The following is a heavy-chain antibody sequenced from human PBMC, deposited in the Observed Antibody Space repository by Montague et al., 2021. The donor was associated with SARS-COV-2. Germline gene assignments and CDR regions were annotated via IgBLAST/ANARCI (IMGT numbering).Heavy chain of an antibody. CDR1: SWNRGAD. CDR2: ICLRGNT. Sequence: SETLSLTCSRLGSWNRGADWKSTRLNSSHHRKSYAVICLRGNTNYNPSLKSRVTISVDTSKNQFSLKLSSVTAADTAVYYCARVRRGYYYGLGVSAHFDYWGQGTLVTVSS. CDR3: ARVRRGYYYGLGVSAHFDY. V-gene: IGHV4-59*01. D-gene: IGHD3-10*01. J-gene: IGHJ4*02.